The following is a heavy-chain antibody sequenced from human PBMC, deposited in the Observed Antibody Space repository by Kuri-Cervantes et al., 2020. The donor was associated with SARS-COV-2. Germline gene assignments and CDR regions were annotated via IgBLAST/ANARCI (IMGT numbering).Heavy chain of an antibody. CDR2: INHSGST. CDR3: AGTPYYDFWSGYYPFDY. Sequence: SETLSLTCAVYGGSFSGYYWSWIRQPPGKGLEWIGEINHSGSTNYNPSLKSRVTISVDTSKNQFSLKLSSVTAADTAVYYCAGTPYYDFWSGYYPFDYWGQGTLVTVSS. D-gene: IGHD3-3*01. CDR1: GGSFSGYY. V-gene: IGHV4-34*01. J-gene: IGHJ4*02.